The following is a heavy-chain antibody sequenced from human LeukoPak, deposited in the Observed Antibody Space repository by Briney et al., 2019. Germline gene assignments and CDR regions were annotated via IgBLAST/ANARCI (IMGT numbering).Heavy chain of an antibody. Sequence: GGSLRLSCAASGVTFSSDSMNWVRQAPGKGLEWVSSISSSSTYTFYADSVKGRFTISRDNAKNSLYLQMNSLRAEDTAVYYCASLSGYDEGDLYYWGQGTLVTVSS. D-gene: IGHD5-12*01. CDR2: ISSSSTYT. CDR3: ASLSGYDEGDLYY. CDR1: GVTFSSDS. V-gene: IGHV3-21*01. J-gene: IGHJ4*02.